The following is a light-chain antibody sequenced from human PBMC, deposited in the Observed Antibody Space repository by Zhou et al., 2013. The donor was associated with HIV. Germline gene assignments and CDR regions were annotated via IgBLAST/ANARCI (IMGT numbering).Light chain of an antibody. CDR3: QQRSEWPPRFT. CDR2: GAS. V-gene: IGKV3-11*01. CDR1: QSVSSTY. J-gene: IGKJ4*01. Sequence: EIVLTQSPGTLSLSPGERATLSCRASQSVSSTYLAWYQQKPGQAPKLLIYGASNRATGVPARFSGSGSGTDFTLTISSLEPEDFAVYYCQQRSEWPPRFTFGGGTKVEIK.